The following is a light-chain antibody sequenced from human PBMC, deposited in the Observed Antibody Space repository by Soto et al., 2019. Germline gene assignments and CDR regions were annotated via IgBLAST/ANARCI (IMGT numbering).Light chain of an antibody. CDR2: EVS. V-gene: IGLV2-14*01. J-gene: IGLJ3*02. CDR3: SSYTISSTSNWV. Sequence: QSVLTQPASVSGSPGQSITISCTGTSSALGGYKYVSWYQQHPGKAPKLMIFEVSNRPSGVSTRFSGSKSGNTASLTISGLQAEDEADYYCSSYTISSTSNWVFGGGTKLTVL. CDR1: SSALGGYKY.